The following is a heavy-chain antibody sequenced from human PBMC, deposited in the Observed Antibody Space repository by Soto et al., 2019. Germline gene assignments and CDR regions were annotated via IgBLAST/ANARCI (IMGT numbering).Heavy chain of an antibody. CDR2: ISGSGGST. J-gene: IGHJ4*02. CDR3: AKRALSSYYYDSSGSFDY. CDR1: GFTFSSYA. V-gene: IGHV3-23*01. D-gene: IGHD3-22*01. Sequence: EVQLLESGGGLVQPGGSLRLSCAASGFTFSSYAMSWVRQAPGKGLEWVSAISGSGGSTYYADSVKGRFTISRDNSKNTLYLQMNSLRAEDTAVYYCAKRALSSYYYDSSGSFDYWGQGTLVTVSS.